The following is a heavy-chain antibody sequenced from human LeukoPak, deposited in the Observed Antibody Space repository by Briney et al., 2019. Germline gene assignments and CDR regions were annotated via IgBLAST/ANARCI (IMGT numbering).Heavy chain of an antibody. CDR2: IKTDGRST. J-gene: IGHJ4*02. CDR1: GFTFSDYW. V-gene: IGHV3-74*01. Sequence: GSLRLSCAASGFTFSDYWMHWVRQAPGKGLVWVPRIKTDGRSTNYADSVKGRFTISRDNAKNTLYLQMNSLRAEDTAVYYCARGRIGGWTDYWGQGTLVTVSS. D-gene: IGHD6-19*01. CDR3: ARGRIGGWTDY.